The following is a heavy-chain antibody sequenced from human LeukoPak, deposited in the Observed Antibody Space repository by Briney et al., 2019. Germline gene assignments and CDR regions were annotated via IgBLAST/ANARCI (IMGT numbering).Heavy chain of an antibody. J-gene: IGHJ4*02. Sequence: GGSLRLSCAASGFTFSSYWMNWVRQAPGKGLEWVANIKQDGSEKYYVDSVKGRFTISRDNAKNSLYLQMNSLRVEDTAVYYCARDRSYGSGGLDIDYWGQGTLVTVSS. V-gene: IGHV3-7*01. CDR2: IKQDGSEK. D-gene: IGHD3-10*01. CDR3: ARDRSYGSGGLDIDY. CDR1: GFTFSSYW.